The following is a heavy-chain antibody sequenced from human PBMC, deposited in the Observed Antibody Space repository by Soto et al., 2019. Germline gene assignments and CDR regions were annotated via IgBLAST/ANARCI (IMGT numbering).Heavy chain of an antibody. CDR2: INYSGST. CDR3: ARPVNYYYYYMDV. V-gene: IGHV4-39*01. J-gene: IGHJ6*03. Sequence: QLQLQESGPGLVKPSETLSLTCTVSGGSISSSTSYWGWIRQPPGKGLEWIGSINYSGSTYYSPSLKSRVTISADMSKNQFSLKLSSVTAADTAVYYCARPVNYYYYYMDVWGKGTMVTVSS. CDR1: GGSISSSTSY.